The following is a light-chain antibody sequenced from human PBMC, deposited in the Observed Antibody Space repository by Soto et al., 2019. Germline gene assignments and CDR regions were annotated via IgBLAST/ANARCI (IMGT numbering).Light chain of an antibody. CDR2: AAS. J-gene: IGKJ4*01. CDR3: QQRYNTPPT. Sequence: DIQMTQSPSSLSASVGDRVTITCRASQSVSSYLNWYQHKPGKAPKLLIYAASSLQSGVPSRFSRSGSGTDFTLTISSLQPEDFATHYCQQRYNTPPTLAGGTNVDIK. V-gene: IGKV1-39*01. CDR1: QSVSSY.